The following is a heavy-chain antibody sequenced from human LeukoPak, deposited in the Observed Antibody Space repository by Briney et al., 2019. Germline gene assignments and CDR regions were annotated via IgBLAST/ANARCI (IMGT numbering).Heavy chain of an antibody. J-gene: IGHJ4*02. V-gene: IGHV1-69*05. CDR1: GYTFTSYD. Sequence: SVKVSCKASGYTFTSYDINWVRQATGQGLEWMGGINPIFHTPTYAKKFQGRLTITKDESMSTASMDLSSLISDDTAVYYCARGRTTGEFDYWGQGTLVTVSS. CDR2: INPIFHTP. CDR3: ARGRTTGEFDY. D-gene: IGHD4-11*01.